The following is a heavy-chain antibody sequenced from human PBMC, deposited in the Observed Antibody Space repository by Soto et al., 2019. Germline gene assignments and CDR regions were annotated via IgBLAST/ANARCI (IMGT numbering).Heavy chain of an antibody. V-gene: IGHV1-18*01. CDR3: ARDGNFVLRGYSFGFDF. CDR1: GYTFTSYG. CDR2: ISAYNGNT. J-gene: IGHJ4*02. Sequence: ASVKVSCKASGYTFTSYGISWVRQAPGQGLEWMGWISAYNGNTNYAQKLQGRVTMTTDTSTSTAYMEVTNVKSDDTAIYYCARDGNFVLRGYSFGFDFWGQGTRVTVSS. D-gene: IGHD5-18*01.